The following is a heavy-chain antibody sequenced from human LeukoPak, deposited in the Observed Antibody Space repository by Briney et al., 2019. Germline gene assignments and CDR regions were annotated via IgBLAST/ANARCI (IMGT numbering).Heavy chain of an antibody. CDR3: ARGVDYGFDFDY. J-gene: IGHJ4*02. CDR1: GGSFSGYY. D-gene: IGHD4-17*01. Sequence: PSETLSLTCAVYGGSFSGYYWSWIRQPPGKGLEWIGEINHSGSTNYNPSLKSRVTISVDTSKNQFSLKPSSVTAADTAVYYCARGVDYGFDFDYWGQGTLVTVSS. CDR2: INHSGST. V-gene: IGHV4-34*01.